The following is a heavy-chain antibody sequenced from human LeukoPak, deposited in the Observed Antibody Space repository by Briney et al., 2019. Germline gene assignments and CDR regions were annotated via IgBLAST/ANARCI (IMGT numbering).Heavy chain of an antibody. Sequence: GGSLRLSCAASGFIFSGFAMSWVRQAPGKGLEWVSTITGSASDTYYADSVKGRFTISRDNSKNTMFLQMNSLRAEDTAVYYCAKRPPYSDTWFVMDVWGQGTTVTVSS. CDR3: AKRPPYSDTWFVMDV. CDR2: ITGSASDT. D-gene: IGHD1-26*01. V-gene: IGHV3-23*01. CDR1: GFIFSGFA. J-gene: IGHJ6*02.